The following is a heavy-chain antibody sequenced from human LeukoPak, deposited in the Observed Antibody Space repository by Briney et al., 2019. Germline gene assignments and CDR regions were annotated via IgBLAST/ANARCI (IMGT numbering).Heavy chain of an antibody. V-gene: IGHV3-23*01. Sequence: PGGSLRLSCAASGFTFSSYAMSWVRQGPGKGLEWVSAISGSGGTTYYADSVKGRFTISRDNSKNTLYLQMNSLTAEDTAVYYCARSPPTVKSSGGWFDPWGQGTLVTVSS. D-gene: IGHD2-15*01. J-gene: IGHJ5*02. CDR2: ISGSGGTT. CDR1: GFTFSSYA. CDR3: ARSPPTVKSSGGWFDP.